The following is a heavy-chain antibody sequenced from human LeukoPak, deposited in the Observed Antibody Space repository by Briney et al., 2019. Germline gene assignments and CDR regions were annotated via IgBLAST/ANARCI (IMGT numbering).Heavy chain of an antibody. CDR3: ARDGVVVPAAGYYYYYMDV. Sequence: SQXLSXTCTVSGGSISSGSYYWRWIRQPAGKGLEWIGRIYTSGSTNYNPSLKSRVTISVDTSKNQFSLKLSSVTAADTAVYYCARDGVVVPAAGYYYYYMDVWGKGTTVTVSS. CDR1: GGSISSGSYY. CDR2: IYTSGST. V-gene: IGHV4-61*02. J-gene: IGHJ6*03. D-gene: IGHD2-2*01.